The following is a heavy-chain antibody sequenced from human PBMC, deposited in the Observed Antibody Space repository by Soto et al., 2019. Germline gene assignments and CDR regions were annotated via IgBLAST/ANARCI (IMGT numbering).Heavy chain of an antibody. V-gene: IGHV4-30-4*08. CDR2: IYYSGST. Sequence: SETLSLTCTVSGGSISSGDYYWSWIRQHPGKGLEWIGYIYYSGSTYYNPSLKSRVTISVDTSKNQFSLKLSSVTAADTAVYYCAGQPTAGSYYDLGSYYYYYAMDVWGQGTTVTVSS. CDR3: AGQPTAGSYYDLGSYYYYYAMDV. D-gene: IGHD3-10*01. J-gene: IGHJ6*02. CDR1: GGSISSGDYY.